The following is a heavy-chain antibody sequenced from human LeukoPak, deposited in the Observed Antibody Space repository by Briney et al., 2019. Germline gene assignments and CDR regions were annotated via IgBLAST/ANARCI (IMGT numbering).Heavy chain of an antibody. CDR3: ARERAVGATTSWFDP. D-gene: IGHD1-26*01. CDR1: GYTFTSYA. J-gene: IGHJ5*02. CDR2: INTGNGNT. Sequence: ASVKVSCKASGYTFTSYAMHWVRQAPGQRLEWMGWINTGNGNTKYSQKFQGRVTFTKDTSASTASMELSSLRSEDTAMYYCARERAVGATTSWFDPWGQGTLVTVSS. V-gene: IGHV1-3*04.